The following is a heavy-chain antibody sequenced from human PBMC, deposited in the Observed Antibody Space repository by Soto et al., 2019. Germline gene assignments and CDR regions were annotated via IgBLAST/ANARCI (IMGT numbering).Heavy chain of an antibody. J-gene: IGHJ6*02. Sequence: GGSLRLSCAASGFTFSDYYMSWIRQAPGKGLEWVSYISSSGSTIYYADSVKGWFTISRDNAKNSLYLQMNSLRAEDTAVYYCARGLTYYYDSSGYPYSYYYYYGMDVWGQGTTVTVSS. V-gene: IGHV3-11*01. CDR3: ARGLTYYYDSSGYPYSYYYYYGMDV. CDR1: GFTFSDYY. D-gene: IGHD3-22*01. CDR2: ISSSGSTI.